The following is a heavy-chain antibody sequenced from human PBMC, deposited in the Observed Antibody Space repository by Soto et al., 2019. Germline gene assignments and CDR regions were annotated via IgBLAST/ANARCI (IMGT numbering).Heavy chain of an antibody. CDR2: IVVGSGNT. J-gene: IGHJ4*02. V-gene: IGHV1-58*02. CDR3: AADDYDSSGSLS. Sequence: SVKVSCKGSGYTFTSYAMHWVRQARGQRLEWMGWIVVGSGNTNYAQKFQDRVTITRDMSTSTAYMELSSLRSEDTAVYYCAADDYDSSGSLSWGQGTLVTVSS. CDR1: GYTFTSYA. D-gene: IGHD3-22*01.